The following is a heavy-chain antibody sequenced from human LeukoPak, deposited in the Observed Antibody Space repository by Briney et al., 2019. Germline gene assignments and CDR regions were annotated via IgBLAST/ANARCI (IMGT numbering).Heavy chain of an antibody. CDR2: ISTYNGNT. V-gene: IGHV1-18*01. CDR1: GYTFTSYG. Sequence: ASVKVSCKASGYTFTSYGISWVRQAPGQGLEWMGWISTYNGNTNYAQKLQGRVTMTTDTSTSTAYMELRSLRSDDTAVYYCARALEDLNDFWSGSKNYYGMDVWGQGTTVTVSS. D-gene: IGHD3-3*01. CDR3: ARALEDLNDFWSGSKNYYGMDV. J-gene: IGHJ6*02.